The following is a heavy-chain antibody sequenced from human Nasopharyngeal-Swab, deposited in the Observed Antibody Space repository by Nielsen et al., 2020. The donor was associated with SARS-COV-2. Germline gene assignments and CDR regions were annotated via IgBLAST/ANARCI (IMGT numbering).Heavy chain of an antibody. V-gene: IGHV4-34*01. CDR1: GGSFSGYY. D-gene: IGHD5-24*01. Sequence: SETLSLTCAVYGGSFSGYYWSWIRQPPGKGLEWIGEINRSGSTNYNPSLKSRVTISVDTSKNQFSLKLHSVTAADTAVYYCASYLGVDGQKRFDYWGQGTLVTVSS. CDR2: INRSGST. J-gene: IGHJ4*02. CDR3: ASYLGVDGQKRFDY.